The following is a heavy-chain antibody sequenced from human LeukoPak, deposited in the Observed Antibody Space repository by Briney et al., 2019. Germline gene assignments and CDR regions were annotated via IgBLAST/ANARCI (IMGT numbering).Heavy chain of an antibody. D-gene: IGHD1-26*01. CDR1: GGSISSGDYY. CDR2: IYYSGST. CDR3: ARGNRGTPYYGMDV. Sequence: SETLSLTCTVSGGSISSGDYYWSWIRQPPGKGLEWLGYIYYSGSTYYNPSLKSRVTISVDTSKNQFSLKLSSVTAADTAVYYCARGNRGTPYYGMDVWGQGTTVTVSS. J-gene: IGHJ6*02. V-gene: IGHV4-30-4*01.